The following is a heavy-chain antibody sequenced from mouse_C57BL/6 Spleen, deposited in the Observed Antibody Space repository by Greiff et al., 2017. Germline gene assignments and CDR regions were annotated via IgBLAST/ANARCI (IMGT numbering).Heavy chain of an antibody. CDR1: GYTFTDYN. CDR2: INPNNSGT. J-gene: IGHJ2*01. CDR3: ASGPPEFDC. D-gene: IGHD6-1*01. Sequence: VQLKESGPELVKPGASVKIPCKASGYTFTDYNMDWVKQSHGKSLEWIGDINPNNSGTIYNKKVKGKVTLTVDKSSSTAYMELRSLTSEDTAVYYCASGPPEFDCWGQGATLTVSS. V-gene: IGHV1-18*01.